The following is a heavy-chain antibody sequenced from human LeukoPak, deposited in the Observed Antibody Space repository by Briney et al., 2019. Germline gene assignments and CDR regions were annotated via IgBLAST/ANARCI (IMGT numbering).Heavy chain of an antibody. CDR3: ARHGMVRGVIIGEVDY. V-gene: IGHV4-59*08. CDR2: IYYSGST. J-gene: IGHJ4*02. CDR1: GGSISSYY. Sequence: SETLSPTCTVSGGSISSYYWSWIRQPPGKGLEWIGYIYYSGSTNYNPSLKSRVTISVDTSKNQFSLKLSSVTAADTAVYYCARHGMVRGVIIGEVDYWGQGTLVTVSS. D-gene: IGHD3-10*01.